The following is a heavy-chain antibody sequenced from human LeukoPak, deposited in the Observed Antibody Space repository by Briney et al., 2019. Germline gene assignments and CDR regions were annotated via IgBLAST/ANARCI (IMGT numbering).Heavy chain of an antibody. CDR1: GGSISSYY. CDR2: IYYTGST. V-gene: IGHV4-59*08. D-gene: IGHD6-13*01. Sequence: PSETLSLTCTVSGGSISSYYWSWIRQPPGKGLEWIGYIYYTGSTNYNPSLKSRVTISVDTSKNQFSLNLGSVTAADTAVYYCARLRSSWSYYFDYWGQGTLVTVSS. J-gene: IGHJ4*02. CDR3: ARLRSSWSYYFDY.